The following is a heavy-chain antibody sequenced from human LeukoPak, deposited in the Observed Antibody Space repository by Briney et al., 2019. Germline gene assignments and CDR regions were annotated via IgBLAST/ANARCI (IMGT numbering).Heavy chain of an antibody. D-gene: IGHD3-9*01. V-gene: IGHV1-69*13. J-gene: IGHJ6*02. CDR3: ARNSGLRYFREASYYYGMDV. CDR2: IIPIFGTA. Sequence: SVKVSCKASGGTFISYAISWVRQAPGQGLEWMGGIIPIFGTANYAQKFQGRVTITADESTSTAYMELSSLRSEDTAVYYCARNSGLRYFREASYYYGMDVWGQGTTDTVSS. CDR1: GGTFISYA.